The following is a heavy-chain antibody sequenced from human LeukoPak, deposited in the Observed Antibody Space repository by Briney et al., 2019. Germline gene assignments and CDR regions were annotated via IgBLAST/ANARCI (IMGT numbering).Heavy chain of an antibody. Sequence: HPGGSLRLSCAASGFTFSSYAMHWVRQAPGKGLEWVAVISYDGSNKYYADSVKGRFTISRDNSKNTLYLQMNSLRAEDTAVYYCASGFIAAAGKSYWGQGTLVTVSS. J-gene: IGHJ4*02. CDR2: ISYDGSNK. D-gene: IGHD6-13*01. CDR3: ASGFIAAAGKSY. CDR1: GFTFSSYA. V-gene: IGHV3-30-3*01.